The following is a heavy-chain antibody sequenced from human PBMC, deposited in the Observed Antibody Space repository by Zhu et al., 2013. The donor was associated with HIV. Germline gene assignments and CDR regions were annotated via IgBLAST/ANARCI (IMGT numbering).Heavy chain of an antibody. V-gene: IGHV1-8*01. J-gene: IGHJ4*02. D-gene: IGHD3-22*01. CDR3: ARGGYYDSSGYYYGWDKTDY. CDR2: MNPNSGNT. CDR1: GYTFTSYD. Sequence: QVQLVQSGPEVKKPGASVKVSCKASGYTFTSYDINWVRQATGQGLEWVGWMNPNSGNTGYVQKFQGRVTMTRNTSISTAYMELSSLTSEDTAVYYCARGGYYDSSGYYYGWDKTDYWGQGPWS.